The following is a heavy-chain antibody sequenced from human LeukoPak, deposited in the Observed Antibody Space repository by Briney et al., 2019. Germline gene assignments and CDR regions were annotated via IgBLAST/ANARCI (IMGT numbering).Heavy chain of an antibody. CDR2: ISGSGAST. V-gene: IGHV3-23*01. Sequence: PGGSLRLSCLTSGFTLSTNAMSWVRQAPGKGLEWISGISGSGASTYYADSVKGRFTISRDDSRNPLYLQMNSLRGDDTAVYYCAKDVGKWESLHFFDYWGQGTLVTVSS. J-gene: IGHJ4*02. CDR3: AKDVGKWESLHFFDY. CDR1: GFTLSTNA. D-gene: IGHD1-26*01.